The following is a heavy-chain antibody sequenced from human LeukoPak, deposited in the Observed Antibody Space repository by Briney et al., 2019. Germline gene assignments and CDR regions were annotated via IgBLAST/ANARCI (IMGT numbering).Heavy chain of an antibody. J-gene: IGHJ4*02. V-gene: IGHV3-21*01. Sequence: GGSLRLSCAASGFTFSGYSMNWIRQAPGKGLEWVSSFGTRSTSIYHAGSVKGRFAISRDNAKNSLYLQMNSLRAEDTALYYCAREVSEGFDFWGQGTLVTVPS. CDR3: AREVSEGFDF. CDR2: FGTRSTSI. D-gene: IGHD3-22*01. CDR1: GFTFSGYS.